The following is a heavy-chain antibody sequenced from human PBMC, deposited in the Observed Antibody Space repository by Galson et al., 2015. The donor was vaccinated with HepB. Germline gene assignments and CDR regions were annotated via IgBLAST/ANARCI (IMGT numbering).Heavy chain of an antibody. D-gene: IGHD4-11*01. Sequence: SVKVSCKASGYTFTSHGISWVRQAPGQGHEWMGWISGYNGDTNYAQNIQGRVTMTTDTSTDTAYMELRSLRSDDTAVYYCARDVASTTVTTVSFIYYYYGLDVWGQGTAVTVS. CDR1: GYTFTSHG. CDR2: ISGYNGDT. V-gene: IGHV1-18*04. J-gene: IGHJ6*02. CDR3: ARDVASTTVTTVSFIYYYYGLDV.